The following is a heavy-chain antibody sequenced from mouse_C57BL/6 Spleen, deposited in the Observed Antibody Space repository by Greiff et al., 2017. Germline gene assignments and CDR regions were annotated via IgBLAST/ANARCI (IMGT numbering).Heavy chain of an antibody. V-gene: IGHV5-4*01. CDR1: GFTFSSYA. J-gene: IGHJ3*01. D-gene: IGHD1-3*01. Sequence: EVQVVESGGGLVKPGGSLKLSCAASGFTFSSYAMSWVRQTPEKRLEWVATISDGGSYTYYPDNVKGRFTISRDNAKNNLYLQMSHLKSEDTAMYCCARDGYGSSAWFAYWGQGTLVTVSA. CDR3: ARDGYGSSAWFAY. CDR2: ISDGGSYT.